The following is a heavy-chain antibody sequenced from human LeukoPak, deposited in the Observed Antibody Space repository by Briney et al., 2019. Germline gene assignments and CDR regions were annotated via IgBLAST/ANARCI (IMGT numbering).Heavy chain of an antibody. J-gene: IGHJ5*02. CDR2: IYYSGST. V-gene: IGHV4-59*01. CDR3: ARAPDPEVFGELFPGWFDP. CDR1: GGSISSYY. Sequence: SETLSLTCTVSGGSISSYYWSWIRQPPGKGLEWIGYIYYSGSTNYNPSLKSRVTISVDTSKNQFSLKLSSVTAADTAVYYCARAPDPEVFGELFPGWFDPWGQGTLVTVSS. D-gene: IGHD3-10*01.